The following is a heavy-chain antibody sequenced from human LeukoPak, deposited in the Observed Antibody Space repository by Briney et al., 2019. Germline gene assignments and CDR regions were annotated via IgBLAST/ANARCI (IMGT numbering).Heavy chain of an antibody. V-gene: IGHV1-2*02. D-gene: IGHD1-26*01. CDR1: GYTFTGYY. CDR2: INPNSGGT. Sequence: GASVKVSCKASGYTFTGYYMHWVRQAPGQGLEWMGWINPNSGGTNYAQKFQGRVTMTRDTSISTAYMELSRLRSDDTAVYYCARSGRIVGEGYNWFDPWGQGTLVTVSS. J-gene: IGHJ5*02. CDR3: ARSGRIVGEGYNWFDP.